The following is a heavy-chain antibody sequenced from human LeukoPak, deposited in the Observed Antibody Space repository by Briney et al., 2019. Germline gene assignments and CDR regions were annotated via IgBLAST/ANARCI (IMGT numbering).Heavy chain of an antibody. CDR1: GGSISNYY. J-gene: IGHJ4*02. CDR2: IYTSGST. D-gene: IGHD5-18*01. CDR3: ARDVGGYNYGYSLDY. V-gene: IGHV4-4*07. Sequence: PSETLSLTCTVSGGSISNYYWSWIRQPARKGLEWIGRIYTSGSTSYNSSLKSRVTMSVDTSKNQFSLKLSSVTAADTAVYYCARDVGGYNYGYSLDYWGQGTLVSVSS.